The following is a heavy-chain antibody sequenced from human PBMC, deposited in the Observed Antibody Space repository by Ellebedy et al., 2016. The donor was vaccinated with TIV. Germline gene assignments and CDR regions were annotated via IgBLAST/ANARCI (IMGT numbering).Heavy chain of an antibody. V-gene: IGHV4-31*03. J-gene: IGHJ3*02. Sequence: MPSETLSLTCTVSGGSISSGNYYRIWIRQHPGKGLEWIGHIYNSGSTYYNPSLKSRVTVSVDTSKNKFSLKLSSVTAADTAVYYCARGGDPYYYDSSGPLHPLDAFDIWGQGTMVTVSS. CDR1: GGSISSGNYY. CDR2: IYNSGST. D-gene: IGHD3-22*01. CDR3: ARGGDPYYYDSSGPLHPLDAFDI.